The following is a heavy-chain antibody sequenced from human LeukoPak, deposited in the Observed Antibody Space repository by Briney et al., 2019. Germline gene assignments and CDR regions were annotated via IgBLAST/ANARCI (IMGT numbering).Heavy chain of an antibody. CDR1: GFTFSNAW. J-gene: IGHJ3*02. CDR2: IKSKTDGGTT. V-gene: IGHV3-15*01. D-gene: IGHD6-13*01. Sequence: GGSLRLSCAASGFTFSNAWMSWVRQAPGKGLEWVGRIKSKTDGGTTDYAAPVKGRFTISRDDSKNTLYLQMNSLKTEDAAVYYCTTDSASIAAAGTLLDAFDIWGQGTMVTVSS. CDR3: TTDSASIAAAGTLLDAFDI.